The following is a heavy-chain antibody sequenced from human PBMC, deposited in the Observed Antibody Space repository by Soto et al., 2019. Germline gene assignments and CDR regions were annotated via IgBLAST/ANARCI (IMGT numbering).Heavy chain of an antibody. Sequence: QVQLVQSGAEVKKPGASLKVSCKASGYTFPSYALHWVRQAPGQRLEWMGWINSGNGHTKYSQKFQGRVTINSATSASTAYMELSSLRSEDTAVYYCARDSAPPIAVSGTHRRYGWDGWVQGTTVTVSS. D-gene: IGHD6-19*01. V-gene: IGHV1-3*01. CDR1: GYTFPSYA. J-gene: IGHJ6*02. CDR3: ARDSAPPIAVSGTHRRYGWDG. CDR2: INSGNGHT.